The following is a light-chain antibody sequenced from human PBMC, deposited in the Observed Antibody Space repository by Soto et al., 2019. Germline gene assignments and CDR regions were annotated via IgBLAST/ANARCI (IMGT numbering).Light chain of an antibody. V-gene: IGKV1-5*03. CDR1: QNIRSR. Sequence: DIQMTQSPSTLSASVGDRVTITCRASQNIRSRLVWYQQKPGKAPRLLIYEASILESGVPSRFSGRGSGTEFTLTITSLQPDDFATYYCQQCHAYSLTFGGGTKVEIK. J-gene: IGKJ4*01. CDR2: EAS. CDR3: QQCHAYSLT.